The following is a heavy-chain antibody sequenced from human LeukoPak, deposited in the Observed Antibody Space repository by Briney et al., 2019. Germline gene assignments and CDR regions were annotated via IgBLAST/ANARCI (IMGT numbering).Heavy chain of an antibody. Sequence: PGGSLRLSCAASGFTFSNTWMNWVRQAPGKGLEWVSYISSSSSTIYYADSVKGRFTISRDNAKNSLYLQMNSLRDEDTAVYYCARDLSGRYAFDIWGQGTMVTVSS. CDR3: ARDLSGRYAFDI. D-gene: IGHD3-10*01. CDR2: ISSSSSTI. J-gene: IGHJ3*02. V-gene: IGHV3-48*02. CDR1: GFTFSNTW.